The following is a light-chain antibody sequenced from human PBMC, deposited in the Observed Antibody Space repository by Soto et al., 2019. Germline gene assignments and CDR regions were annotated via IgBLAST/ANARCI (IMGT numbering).Light chain of an antibody. CDR2: GTS. CDR3: QQYNNWPLT. J-gene: IGKJ4*01. V-gene: IGKV3-15*01. Sequence: EIVMTQSPATLSVSPGERASLSCRASQSISSNLACYQQKPGPAPRLLIYGTSTRATGIPARFSGNGSGTEFTLTISSLQSEDFAVYYCQQYNNWPLTFGGGTKVDIK. CDR1: QSISSN.